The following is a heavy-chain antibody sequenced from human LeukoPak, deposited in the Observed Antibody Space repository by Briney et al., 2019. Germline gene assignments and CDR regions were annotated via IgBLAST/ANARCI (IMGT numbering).Heavy chain of an antibody. CDR3: ARDGPNQYYDFWSGYYTWGGQPTYYFDC. CDR1: GYTFTSYG. J-gene: IGHJ4*02. D-gene: IGHD3-3*01. V-gene: IGHV1-18*01. CDR2: ISAYNSNT. Sequence: ASVKVSCKASGYTFTSYGIYWRRQAPGQGLEWMGWISAYNSNTNYAQKLPGRVTMTTYTSTSTAYMELRSLRSDDTAVYYCARDGPNQYYDFWSGYYTWGGQPTYYFDCWGQGTLVTVCS.